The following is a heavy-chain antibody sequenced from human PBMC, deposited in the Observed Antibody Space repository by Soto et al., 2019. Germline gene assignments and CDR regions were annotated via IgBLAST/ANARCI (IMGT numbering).Heavy chain of an antibody. J-gene: IGHJ6*02. CDR1: GFTFSSYW. CDR2: INSDGSST. D-gene: IGHD2-2*02. CDR3: ARGQYQLLYSGETQPAKYYYYGMDV. V-gene: IGHV3-74*01. Sequence: QPGGSLRLSCAASGFTFSSYWMHWVRQAPGKGLVWVSRINSDGSSTSYADSVKGRFTISRDNAKNTLYLQMNSLRAEDTAVYYCARGQYQLLYSGETQPAKYYYYGMDVWGQGTTVTVSS.